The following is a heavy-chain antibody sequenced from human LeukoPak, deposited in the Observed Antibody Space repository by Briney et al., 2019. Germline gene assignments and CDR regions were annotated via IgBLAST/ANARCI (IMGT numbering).Heavy chain of an antibody. J-gene: IGHJ6*03. D-gene: IGHD4-11*01. CDR3: ARETGPYYSCYMDV. Sequence: SETLSLTCTVSGSSISSYYWSWIRQPAGKGLEWIGRIYTSGSINYNPSLKSRVTISVDKSNNQFSLKLSSVTAADTAVYYCARETGPYYSCYMDVWGKGTTVTVSS. CDR1: GSSISSYY. CDR2: IYTSGSI. V-gene: IGHV4-4*07.